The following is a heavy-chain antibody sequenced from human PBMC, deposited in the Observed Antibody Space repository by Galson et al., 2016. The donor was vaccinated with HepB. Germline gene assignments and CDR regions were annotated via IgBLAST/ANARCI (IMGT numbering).Heavy chain of an antibody. CDR3: TSGTSVPAAGDY. D-gene: IGHD6-13*01. CDR2: ISAFNGNI. Sequence: SCKASGYDFHNYGIIWVRQAPGQGFELMGWISAFNGNIHYAQKFHDRVTMTTDTSTDTTYMELRSLRSDDTAVYYCTSGTSVPAAGDYWGRGTLVTVSS. J-gene: IGHJ4*02. V-gene: IGHV1-18*04. CDR1: GYDFHNYG.